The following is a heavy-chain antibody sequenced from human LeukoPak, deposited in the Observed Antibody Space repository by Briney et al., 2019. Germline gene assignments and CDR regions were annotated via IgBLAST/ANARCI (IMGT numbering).Heavy chain of an antibody. J-gene: IGHJ5*02. Sequence: PGGSLRLSCAASGFTFSDYYMSWIRQAPGKGLEGVSYIGGSGTTIFYAHSVKGRFTISRDNAKNSLYLQMNSLTAADTAVYYCARPYYYDSRIDPWGQGTLVTVSS. CDR3: ARPYYYDSRIDP. D-gene: IGHD3-22*01. V-gene: IGHV3-11*01. CDR1: GFTFSDYY. CDR2: IGGSGTTI.